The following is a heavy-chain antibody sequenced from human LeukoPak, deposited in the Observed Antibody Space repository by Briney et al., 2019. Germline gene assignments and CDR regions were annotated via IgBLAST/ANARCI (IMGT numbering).Heavy chain of an antibody. J-gene: IGHJ5*02. CDR3: ARVMGYCSSTSCYNWFDP. CDR1: GGSISSSSYY. V-gene: IGHV4-39*07. CDR2: IYYSGST. D-gene: IGHD2-2*01. Sequence: PSETLSLTCTVSGGSISSSSYYWGWIRQPPGKGLEWIGSIYYSGSTYYNPSLKSRVTISVDTSKNQFSLKLSSVTAADTAVYYCARVMGYCSSTSCYNWFDPWGQGTLVTVSS.